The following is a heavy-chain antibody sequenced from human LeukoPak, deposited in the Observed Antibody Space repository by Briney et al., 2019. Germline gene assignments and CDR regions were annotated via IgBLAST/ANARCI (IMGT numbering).Heavy chain of an antibody. V-gene: IGHV4-39*01. CDR2: ISYSGST. J-gene: IGHJ4*02. CDR3: ARPKSGYDQAFDY. Sequence: SETLSLTCTVSGGSISSSSYYWGWIRQPPGKGLEWIGSISYSGSTYYNPSLKSRVTISVDTSKNQFSLKLTSVTAADTAVYYCARPKSGYDQAFDYWGQGTLVTVSP. CDR1: GGSISSSSYY. D-gene: IGHD5-12*01.